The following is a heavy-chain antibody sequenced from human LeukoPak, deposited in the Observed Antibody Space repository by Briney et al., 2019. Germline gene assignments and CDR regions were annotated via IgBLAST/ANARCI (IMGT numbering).Heavy chain of an antibody. CDR1: GGSISSYY. CDR3: ARDSSGSYYSWFGT. D-gene: IGHD3-10*01. CDR2: IYTSGST. V-gene: IGHV4-4*07. J-gene: IGHJ5*02. Sequence: SETLSLTCTVSGGSISSYYWSWIRQPAGKGLEWIGRIYTSGSTNYNPSLKSRVTMSVDTSKNQFSLKLRSVTPADTAMYYCARDSSGSYYSWFGTWGQGTLVTVSS.